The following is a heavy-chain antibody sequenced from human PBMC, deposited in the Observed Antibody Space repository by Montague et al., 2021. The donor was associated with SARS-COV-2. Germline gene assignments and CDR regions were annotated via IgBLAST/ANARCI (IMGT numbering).Heavy chain of an antibody. J-gene: IGHJ5*02. CDR1: GGSISSSSYY. CDR2: IYYSGST. CDR3: AGDPRKVVTAMLYNWCDP. V-gene: IGHV4-39*07. D-gene: IGHD2-21*02. Sequence: SETLSLTCTVSGGSISSSSYYWGWIRQPPGKGLEWIGSIYYSGSTYYNPSLKSRVTISVDTSKNQFSLKLSSVTAADTAVYYCAGDPRKVVTAMLYNWCDPWGQGTLVTVSS.